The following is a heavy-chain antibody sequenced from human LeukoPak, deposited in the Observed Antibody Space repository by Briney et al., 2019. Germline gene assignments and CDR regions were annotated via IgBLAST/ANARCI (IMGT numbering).Heavy chain of an antibody. D-gene: IGHD5-24*01. CDR1: GVSISSSSYY. Sequence: SETLSLTCTVSGVSISSSSYYWGWIRQPPGKGLEWIGSIYYSGSTYYNPSLKSRVTISVDTSKNQFSLKLSSVTAADTAVYYCATRRDGYNLDYWGQGTLVTVSS. CDR2: IYYSGST. V-gene: IGHV4-39*01. CDR3: ATRRDGYNLDY. J-gene: IGHJ4*02.